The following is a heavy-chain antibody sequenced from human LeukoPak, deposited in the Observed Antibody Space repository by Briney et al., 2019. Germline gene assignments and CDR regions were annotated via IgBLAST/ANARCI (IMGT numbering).Heavy chain of an antibody. V-gene: IGHV4-39*07. D-gene: IGHD3-22*01. CDR3: AREVVARLDY. CDR1: GGSISSSSYY. CDR2: IYYSGST. Sequence: SETLSLTCTVSGGSISSSSYYWGWIRQPPGKGLEWIGSIYYSGSTYYNPSLKSRVTISVDTSKNQFSPKLSSVTAADTAVYYCAREVVARLDYWGQGTLVTVSS. J-gene: IGHJ4*02.